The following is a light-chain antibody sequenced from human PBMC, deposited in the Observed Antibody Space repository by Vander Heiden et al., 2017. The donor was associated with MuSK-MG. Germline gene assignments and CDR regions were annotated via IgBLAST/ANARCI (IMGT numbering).Light chain of an antibody. J-gene: IGKJ4*01. V-gene: IGKV1-27*01. CDR2: GAS. Sequence: DIQMTQSPSSLSASVGDRVTITCRASQGIGNFLAWFHQKPGKIPRLLIYGASTLQSGVPSRFSGSGSGTDFTLTISSLQPEDVATYYCQKYYGAPRPFGGGTKVEIK. CDR3: QKYYGAPRP. CDR1: QGIGNF.